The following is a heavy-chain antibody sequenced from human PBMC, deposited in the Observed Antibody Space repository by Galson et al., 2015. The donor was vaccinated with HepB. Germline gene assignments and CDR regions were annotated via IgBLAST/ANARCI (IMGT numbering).Heavy chain of an antibody. CDR1: GYTFTGYY. CDR2: INPNSGGT. D-gene: IGHD3-10*01. V-gene: IGHV1-2*04. CDR3: ARAYYYGSGSHKTRMGAYDY. J-gene: IGHJ4*02. Sequence: SVKASCKASGYTFTGYYMHWVRQAPGQGLEWMGWINPNSGGTNYAQKFQGWVTMTRDTSISTAYMELSRLRSDDTAVYYCARAYYYGSGSHKTRMGAYDYWGQGTLVTVSS.